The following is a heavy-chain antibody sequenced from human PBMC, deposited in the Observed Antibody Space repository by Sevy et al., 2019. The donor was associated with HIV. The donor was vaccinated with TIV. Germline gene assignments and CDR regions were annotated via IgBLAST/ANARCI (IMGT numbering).Heavy chain of an antibody. J-gene: IGHJ6*02. Sequence: GGSLRLSCAASGFTFSNAWMSWVRQAPGKGLEWVGRIKSKTDGGTTDYAAPVKGRFTISRDDSKNTLYLQMNSLKTEDTAVYYCTTDLIVGATKGYSYYYGMDVWDQGTTVTVSS. CDR2: IKSKTDGGTT. CDR1: GFTFSNAW. V-gene: IGHV3-15*01. D-gene: IGHD1-26*01. CDR3: TTDLIVGATKGYSYYYGMDV.